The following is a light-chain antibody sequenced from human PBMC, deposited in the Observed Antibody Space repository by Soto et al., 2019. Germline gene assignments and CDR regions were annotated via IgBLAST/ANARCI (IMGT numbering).Light chain of an antibody. CDR3: CSYAGSTYV. V-gene: IGLV2-23*01. CDR2: EGS. Sequence: QSVLTQPASVSGSPGQSITISCTGTSSDVGSYNLVSWYQQHPGKAPKLMIYEGSKRPSGVSNRFSGSKSGNTAYLTISGLQAEDEADYYCCSYAGSTYVFGPGTKVTVL. J-gene: IGLJ1*01. CDR1: SSDVGSYNL.